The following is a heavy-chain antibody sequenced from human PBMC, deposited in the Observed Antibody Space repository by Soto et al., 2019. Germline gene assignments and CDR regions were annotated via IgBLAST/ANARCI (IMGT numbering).Heavy chain of an antibody. Sequence: PETRSLTCTLSGPSIRISDSWSWVRQPPGKGLEWIGEISHSGNTIYNPSLKSRVTISVDVSKNLFSLNLTSVTAADTAIYYCARDFKAPNDAWAFDSWGQGTLVTVSS. CDR3: ARDFKAPNDAWAFDS. D-gene: IGHD3-16*01. CDR2: ISHSGNT. V-gene: IGHV4-4*03. CDR1: GPSIRISDS. J-gene: IGHJ4*02.